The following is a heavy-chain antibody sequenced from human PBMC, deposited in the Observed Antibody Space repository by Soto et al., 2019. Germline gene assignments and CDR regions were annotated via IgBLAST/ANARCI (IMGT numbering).Heavy chain of an antibody. J-gene: IGHJ5*02. Sequence: ASVKVSCTASGYTFTGYDINWVRQATGQGLEWMGWMNPNSGNTGYAQKFQGRVTMTRNTSISTAYMELSSLRSEDTAVYYCARGLGYSYLPWFDPWGQGTLVTVSS. V-gene: IGHV1-8*01. CDR3: ARGLGYSYLPWFDP. CDR1: GYTFTGYD. CDR2: MNPNSGNT. D-gene: IGHD5-18*01.